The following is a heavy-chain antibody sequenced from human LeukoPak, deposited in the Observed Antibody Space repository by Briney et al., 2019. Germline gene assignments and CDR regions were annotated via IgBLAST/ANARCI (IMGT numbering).Heavy chain of an antibody. CDR3: TRAAPHYDFWSGYYDY. V-gene: IGHV3-49*04. CDR1: GFTFSSYW. J-gene: IGHJ4*02. D-gene: IGHD3-3*01. CDR2: IRSKAYGGTT. Sequence: GGSLRLSCAASGFTFSSYWMSWVRQAPGKGLEWVGFIRSKAYGGTTEYAASVKGRFTISRDDSKSIAYLQMNSLKTEDTAVYYCTRAAPHYDFWSGYYDYWGQGTLVTVSS.